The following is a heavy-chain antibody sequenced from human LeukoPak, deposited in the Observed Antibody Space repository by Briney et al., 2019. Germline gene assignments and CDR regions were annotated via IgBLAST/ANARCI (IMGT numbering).Heavy chain of an antibody. CDR1: GFTFSNYW. CDR2: IKKDGSEK. Sequence: GGSLRLSCAASGFTFSNYWMNWVRQAPGKGLEWVANIKKDGSEKHYADSVKGRFTISRDNAKNSLYLEMNSLRAEDTAVYYCARESPIPYWGQGTLVTVSS. J-gene: IGHJ4*02. V-gene: IGHV3-7*01. CDR3: ARESPIPY.